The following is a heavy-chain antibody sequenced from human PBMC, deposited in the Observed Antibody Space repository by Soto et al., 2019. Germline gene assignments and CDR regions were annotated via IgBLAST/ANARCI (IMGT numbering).Heavy chain of an antibody. D-gene: IGHD4-17*01. V-gene: IGHV3-13*01. CDR3: ARKDYGDYYWYFDL. CDR2: IGTAGDT. J-gene: IGHJ2*01. CDR1: GFTFSSYD. Sequence: EVQLVESGGGLVQPGGSLRLSCAASGFTFSSYDMNWVRQATGKGLEWVSAIGTAGDTYYPGSVKGRFTISRENAKNSLYRQMNSMRAEDTAVYYCARKDYGDYYWYFDLWGRGTLVTVSS.